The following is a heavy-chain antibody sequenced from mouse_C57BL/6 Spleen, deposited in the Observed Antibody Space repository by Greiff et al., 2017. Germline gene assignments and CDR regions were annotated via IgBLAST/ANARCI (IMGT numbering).Heavy chain of an antibody. CDR1: GFTFSSYA. CDR2: LSDGGSYT. D-gene: IGHD4-1*01. J-gene: IGHJ2*01. V-gene: IGHV5-4*01. Sequence: EVKLQESGGGLVKPGGSLKLSCAASGFTFSSYALSWVRQTPEKRLEWVATLSDGGSYTYYPDNVKGRFTISRDNAKNNLYLQMSHLKSEDTAMYYCARDDWDDYFDYWGQGTTLTVSS. CDR3: ARDDWDDYFDY.